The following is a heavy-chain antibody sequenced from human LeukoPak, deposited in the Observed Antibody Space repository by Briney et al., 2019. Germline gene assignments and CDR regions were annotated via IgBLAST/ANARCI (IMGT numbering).Heavy chain of an antibody. Sequence: SQTLSLTCALSGDSVSSNSAAWNWIRQSPSRGLEWLGSTYYRSKWYNDYAVSVKSRITINPDTSKNQFSLQLNSVTPEDTAVYYCARDGGYYDILTGYPYYFDYWGQGTLVTVSS. CDR1: GDSVSSNSAA. V-gene: IGHV6-1*01. J-gene: IGHJ4*02. CDR3: ARDGGYYDILTGYPYYFDY. CDR2: TYYRSKWYN. D-gene: IGHD3-9*01.